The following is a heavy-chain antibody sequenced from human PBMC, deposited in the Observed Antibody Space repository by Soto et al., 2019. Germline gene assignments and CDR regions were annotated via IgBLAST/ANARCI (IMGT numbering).Heavy chain of an antibody. Sequence: QVQLVESGGGVVQPGRSLRLSCAASGFTFSLFGMHWVRQAPGKGLEGVALIWHDGSNAYYADSVKGRFTISRDNSGNTLYLEMTSLSVEDTAVYYCAASYCSSNSCYRGLGYWGQGALITVSS. CDR1: GFTFSLFG. D-gene: IGHD2-2*02. V-gene: IGHV3-33*01. J-gene: IGHJ4*02. CDR2: IWHDGSNA. CDR3: AASYCSSNSCYRGLGY.